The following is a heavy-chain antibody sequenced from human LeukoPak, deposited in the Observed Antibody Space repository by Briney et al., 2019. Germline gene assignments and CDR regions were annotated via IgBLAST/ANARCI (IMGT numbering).Heavy chain of an antibody. CDR3: VRDGGSFSDFDY. D-gene: IGHD1-26*01. Sequence: GGSLRLSCAASGFTFSRYWIHWVRQAPGKGLVWVSRINSDGSSTSYADSVKGRFTISRDNAKNTLYLQMNSLRAEDTAVCYCVRDGGSFSDFDYWGQGTLVTVSS. J-gene: IGHJ4*02. CDR1: GFTFSRYW. CDR2: INSDGSST. V-gene: IGHV3-74*01.